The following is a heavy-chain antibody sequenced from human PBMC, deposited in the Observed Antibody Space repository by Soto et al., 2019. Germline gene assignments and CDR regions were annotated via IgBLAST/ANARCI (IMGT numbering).Heavy chain of an antibody. CDR1: GYIFTSFD. Sequence: QVQLVQSGAEVKKPGASVKVSCKASGYIFTSFDITWVRQAAGQGLEYMGWMNTAGGNTHYAPKFEGRVSMTRAISTSTAYMVLSNVKIEDSAVYFCARGQLANFDPWGQGTQVTVSS. CDR3: ARGQLANFDP. V-gene: IGHV1-8*01. J-gene: IGHJ5*02. CDR2: MNTAGGNT. D-gene: IGHD1-1*01.